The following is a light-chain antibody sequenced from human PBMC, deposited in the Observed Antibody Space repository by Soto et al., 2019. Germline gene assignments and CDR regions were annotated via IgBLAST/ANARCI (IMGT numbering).Light chain of an antibody. Sequence: EIVLTQSPGTLSLSPGEAATLSCRASETISSNLLAWYQQKPGQAPRLLIYGASSRATGIPDRFSGSGSGTDFTLTISRLDPEDSAVYYCHQYADSPQTFGQGTRLQSK. J-gene: IGKJ2*01. CDR3: HQYADSPQT. V-gene: IGKV3-20*01. CDR1: ETISSNL. CDR2: GAS.